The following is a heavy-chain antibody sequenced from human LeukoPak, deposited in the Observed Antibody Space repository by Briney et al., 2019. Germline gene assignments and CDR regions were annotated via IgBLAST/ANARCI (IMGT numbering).Heavy chain of an antibody. V-gene: IGHV3-43*01. J-gene: IGHJ4*02. Sequence: GGSLRLSCAASGFIFDDYTMHWVRQSPGKGLEWVSLINWDGSNAFYADSVKGRFTISRDNSKDSLYLQMNSLRTEDTGLYYCAKSDYSLSYYFDYWGLGTLVTVSS. CDR1: GFIFDDYT. CDR3: AKSDYSLSYYFDY. CDR2: INWDGSNA. D-gene: IGHD3-16*01.